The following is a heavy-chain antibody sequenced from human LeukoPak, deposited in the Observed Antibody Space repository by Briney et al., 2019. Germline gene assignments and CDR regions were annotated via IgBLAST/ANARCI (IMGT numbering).Heavy chain of an antibody. D-gene: IGHD2-15*01. CDR2: ISSNGGSS. V-gene: IGHV3-64*04. CDR1: GFTFSAYA. CDR3: AKVVEAASEVWGFDY. Sequence: PGGSLRLSCSASGFTFSAYAMYWVRQAPGKGLEYVSGISSNGGSSFYADSVKGRFTISRDNSKSTLYLQMNSLRAEDTAVYYCAKVVEAASEVWGFDYWGQGTLVTVSS. J-gene: IGHJ4*02.